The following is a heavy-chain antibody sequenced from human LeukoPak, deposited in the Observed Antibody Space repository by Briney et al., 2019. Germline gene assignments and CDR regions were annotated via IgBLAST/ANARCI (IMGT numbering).Heavy chain of an antibody. J-gene: IGHJ4*02. CDR2: IIPILGIA. D-gene: IGHD5-24*01. CDR1: GGTFSSYA. Sequence: GASVKVSCKASGGTFSSYAISWVRQAPGQGLEWMGRIIPILGIANYAQKFQGRVTITADKSTSTVYMELSSLRYDDTAVYYCARDRHGYNCFDSWGQGTLVTVSS. CDR3: ARDRHGYNCFDS. V-gene: IGHV1-69*04.